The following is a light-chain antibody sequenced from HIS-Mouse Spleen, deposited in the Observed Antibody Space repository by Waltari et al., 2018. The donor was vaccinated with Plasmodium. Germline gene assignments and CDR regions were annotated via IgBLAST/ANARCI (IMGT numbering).Light chain of an antibody. CDR1: PRVSSSY. Sequence: EIVLTQSPGTLSLSPGERATLSCRASPRVSSSYLAGYQQKPGQAPRLLIDGASSRATGMPDRFSGSGSGTDFTLTISRLEPEDFAVYYCQQYGSSPLTFGGGTKVEIK. CDR3: QQYGSSPLT. CDR2: GAS. V-gene: IGKV3-20*01. J-gene: IGKJ4*01.